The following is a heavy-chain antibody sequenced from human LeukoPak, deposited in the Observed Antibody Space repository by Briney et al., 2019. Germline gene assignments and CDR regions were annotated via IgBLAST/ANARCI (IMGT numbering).Heavy chain of an antibody. J-gene: IGHJ4*02. V-gene: IGHV4-61*01. Sequence: SETLSLTCTVSGGSVSSGSYYWSWIRQPPGKGLEWIGYIYYSGSTNYNPSLKSRVTISVDTSKNQFSLKLSSVTAADTAVYYCARGFHSSSWYRYQYYFDYWGQGTLVTVSS. CDR3: ARGFHSSSWYRYQYYFDY. CDR1: GGSVSSGSYY. D-gene: IGHD6-13*01. CDR2: IYYSGST.